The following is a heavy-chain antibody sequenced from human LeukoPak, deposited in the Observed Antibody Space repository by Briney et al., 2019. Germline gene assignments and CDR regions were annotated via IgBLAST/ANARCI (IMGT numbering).Heavy chain of an antibody. D-gene: IGHD2-2*01. Sequence: PSETLSLTCTVSGGSISSSSYYWSWIRQPPGKGLEWIGEINHSGSTNYNPSLKSRDAIVVDTGKTQFSLKLRSVTAADTAVYHCARLRGVLVPALAYWGQGTLVTVSS. CDR1: GGSISSSSYY. CDR2: INHSGST. CDR3: ARLRGVLVPALAY. V-gene: IGHV4-39*07. J-gene: IGHJ4*02.